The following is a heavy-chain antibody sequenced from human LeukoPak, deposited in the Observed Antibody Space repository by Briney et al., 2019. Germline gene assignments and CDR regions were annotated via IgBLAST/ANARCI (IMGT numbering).Heavy chain of an antibody. Sequence: GGSLRLTCAASGFIFSNYTMNWVRQAPGKGLEWVANIKQDGSEKYYVDSVKGRFTISRDNAKNSLYLQMNSLRAEDTAVYYCARGVTPDDYWGQGTLVTVSS. CDR1: GFIFSNYT. CDR2: IKQDGSEK. J-gene: IGHJ4*02. V-gene: IGHV3-7*01. D-gene: IGHD3-16*02. CDR3: ARGVTPDDY.